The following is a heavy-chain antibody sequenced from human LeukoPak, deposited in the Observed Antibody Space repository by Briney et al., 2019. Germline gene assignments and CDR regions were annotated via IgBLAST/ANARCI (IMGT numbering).Heavy chain of an antibody. CDR1: GYTFTSYG. D-gene: IGHD3-9*01. J-gene: IGHJ4*02. CDR2: ISAYNGNT. Sequence: ASVKVSCKASGYTFTSYGISWVRQAPGQGLEWMGWISAYNGNTNYAQKLQGRVTMTTDTSTSTAYMELRSLRSDDTAVYYCARDRHRYYDILTGCYAYFDYWGQGTLVTVSS. CDR3: ARDRHRYYDILTGCYAYFDY. V-gene: IGHV1-18*01.